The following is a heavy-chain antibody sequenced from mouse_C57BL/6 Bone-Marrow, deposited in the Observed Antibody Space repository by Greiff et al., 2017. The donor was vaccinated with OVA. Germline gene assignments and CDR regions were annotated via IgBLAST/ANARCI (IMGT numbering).Heavy chain of an antibody. CDR3: TTGEYSWFAY. D-gene: IGHD5-1*01. Sequence: VQLKQSGAELVRPGASVKLSCTASGFTIKDDYMHWVKQRPEQGLEWIGRIDPEYGDTEYAQKVKGTATITADTSSNTAYLQLSSLTSEDTAVYYCTTGEYSWFAYWGQGTLVTVSA. CDR2: IDPEYGDT. CDR1: GFTIKDDY. V-gene: IGHV14-4*01. J-gene: IGHJ3*01.